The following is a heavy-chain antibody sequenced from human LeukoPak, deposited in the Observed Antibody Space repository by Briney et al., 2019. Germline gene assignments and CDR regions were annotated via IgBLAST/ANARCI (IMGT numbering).Heavy chain of an antibody. CDR3: ARVRDGDDGPFDY. CDR2: ISYDGSNK. D-gene: IGHD4-17*01. Sequence: PGGSLSLSCAASGFTFSSYAMHWVRQAPGKGLEWVAVISYDGSNKYYADSVKGRFTISRDNSKNTLYLQMNSLRAEDTAVYYCARVRDGDDGPFDYWGQGTLATVSS. CDR1: GFTFSSYA. J-gene: IGHJ4*02. V-gene: IGHV3-30-3*01.